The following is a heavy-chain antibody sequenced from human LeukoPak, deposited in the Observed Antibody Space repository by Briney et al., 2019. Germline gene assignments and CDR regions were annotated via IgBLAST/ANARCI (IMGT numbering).Heavy chain of an antibody. J-gene: IGHJ4*02. V-gene: IGHV5-51*01. D-gene: IGHD6-19*01. CDR3: ARQGTSGWYYFDY. CDR1: GYDFTSNW. Sequence: GESLKISCKGSGYDFTSNWIGWVRQMPGKGLEWMAIIYPGDSDTRYSPSFQGQVSISADKSISTAYLQWSSLRASDTAMYYCARQGTSGWYYFDYWGQGTLLTVSS. CDR2: IYPGDSDT.